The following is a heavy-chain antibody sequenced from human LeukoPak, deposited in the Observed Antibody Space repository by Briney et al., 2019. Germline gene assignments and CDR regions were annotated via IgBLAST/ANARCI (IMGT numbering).Heavy chain of an antibody. CDR1: GGSFSGYY. D-gene: IGHD2-15*01. V-gene: IGHV4-34*12. CDR2: IFYSGST. J-gene: IGHJ4*02. CDR3: ARLGYSSGFIDY. Sequence: SETLSLTXAVYGGSFSGYYWSWIRQPPGKGLEWIGNIFYSGSTYHNPSFKSRLTMSVDTSKNQFSLNLTSVTAADTAVYYCARLGYSSGFIDYWGQGTLVTVSS.